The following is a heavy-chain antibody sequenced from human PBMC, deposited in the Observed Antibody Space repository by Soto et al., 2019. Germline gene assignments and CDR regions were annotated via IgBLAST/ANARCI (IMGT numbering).Heavy chain of an antibody. V-gene: IGHV3-21*01. CDR3: ARDLTCSGGSCYSRYYYGRYV. J-gene: IGHJ6*02. CDR2: ISSSSSYI. CDR1: GFTFSSYS. Sequence: EVQLVESGGGLVKPGGSLRLSCAASGFTFSSYSMNWVRQAPGKGLEWVSSISSSSSYIYYADSVKGRFTISRDNAKNSLYLQMNSLRAEDTAVYYCARDLTCSGGSCYSRYYYGRYVWGQETTVTVS. D-gene: IGHD2-15*01.